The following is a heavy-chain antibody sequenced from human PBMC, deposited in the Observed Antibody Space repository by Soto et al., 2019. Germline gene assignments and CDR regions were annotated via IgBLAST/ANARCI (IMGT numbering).Heavy chain of an antibody. CDR3: ARGGRGYEFDY. V-gene: IGHV3-64*01. Sequence: EVQLVESGGGLVQPGGSLRLSCAASGFTFSSYAMHWVRQAPGKGLEYVSVISSNRGSTYYANSVKGRFTISRDNSKNTLYLQMGSLRAEDMAVYYCARGGRGYEFDYWGQGTLVTVSS. CDR1: GFTFSSYA. J-gene: IGHJ4*02. CDR2: ISSNRGST. D-gene: IGHD5-12*01.